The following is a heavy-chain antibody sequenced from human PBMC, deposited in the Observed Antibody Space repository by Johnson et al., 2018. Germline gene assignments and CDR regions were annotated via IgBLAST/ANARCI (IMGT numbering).Heavy chain of an antibody. D-gene: IGHD3-22*01. V-gene: IGHV3-30*03. J-gene: IGHJ1*01. CDR1: GFTFSSYG. Sequence: QVQLVQSGGGVVQPGRSLRLSCAASGFTFSSYGMHWVRQAPGKGLEWVAVISYDGSNKYYADSVKGRFTISRDNSKNTLFLQMNSLRAEDTAVYYCAREGGSSGDYYASAEYFQHWGQGTLVTVSS. CDR2: ISYDGSNK. CDR3: AREGGSSGDYYASAEYFQH.